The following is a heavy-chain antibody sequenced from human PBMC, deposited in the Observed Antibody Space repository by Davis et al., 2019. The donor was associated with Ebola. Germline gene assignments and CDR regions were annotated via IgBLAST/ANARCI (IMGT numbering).Heavy chain of an antibody. CDR2: IYGGDT. CDR3: AREVYGDYSLTYFEC. Sequence: GESLKISCDASGFTVRNTHMSWVRQAPGKGLEWVSGIYGGDTHYADSVKGRFTISRDNSKNTLHLQMNSLRAEDTAVYYCAREVYGDYSLTYFECWGQGTLVTVSS. CDR1: GFTVRNTH. D-gene: IGHD4-17*01. V-gene: IGHV3-53*05. J-gene: IGHJ4*02.